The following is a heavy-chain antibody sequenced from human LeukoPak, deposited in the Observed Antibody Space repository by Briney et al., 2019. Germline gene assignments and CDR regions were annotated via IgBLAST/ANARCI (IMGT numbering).Heavy chain of an antibody. CDR1: GFTFIGYA. J-gene: IGHJ3*02. CDR2: ISGSGGST. V-gene: IGHV3-23*01. CDR3: ASIDDIVVVPAARVDI. Sequence: GGSLRLSCAASGFTFIGYAMSWVRQAPGKGLEWVSAISGSGGSTYYADSVKGRFTISRDNSKNTLYLQMNSLRAEDTAVYYCASIDDIVVVPAARVDIWGQGTMVTVSS. D-gene: IGHD2-2*01.